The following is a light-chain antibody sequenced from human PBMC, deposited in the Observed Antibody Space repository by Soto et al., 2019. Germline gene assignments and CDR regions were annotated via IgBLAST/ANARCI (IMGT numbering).Light chain of an antibody. CDR1: SSDVGGYNY. CDR3: CSYGGGYTPLL. Sequence: QSALTQPRSVSGSPGQSVTISCTGTSSDVGGYNYVSWYQQHPGQAPKLMIYDVTKRPSGVPDRFSGSKSGNTASLSISGXQAEDEADYYCCSYGGGYTPLLFGGGTKLTVL. CDR2: DVT. V-gene: IGLV2-11*01. J-gene: IGLJ2*01.